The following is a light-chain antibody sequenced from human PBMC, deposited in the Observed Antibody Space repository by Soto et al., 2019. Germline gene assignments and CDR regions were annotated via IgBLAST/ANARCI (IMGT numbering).Light chain of an antibody. CDR1: QSIGGN. V-gene: IGKV3-11*01. CDR2: DAS. CDR3: QQRSNGPLFT. Sequence: EIVLTQSPATLSLSPGERATLSCRASQSIGGNLAWYQQKPGQAPRLLIYDASNRATGIPARFSGKGSGTDFTLIIISLEPEDFVVYYCQQRSNGPLFTFGPGTKVEIK. J-gene: IGKJ3*01.